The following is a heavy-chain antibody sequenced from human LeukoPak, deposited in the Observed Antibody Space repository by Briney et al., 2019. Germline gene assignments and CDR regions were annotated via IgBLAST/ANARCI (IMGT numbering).Heavy chain of an antibody. CDR3: ARVDSGRYYGHDY. V-gene: IGHV1-18*01. Sequence: ASVKVSCKTFGYPFSSCGINWVRQAPGQGLEWMGWISGYNGDTNYAQKFQGRVTMTTDTSTNTAYMELRSLRSDDTAMYYCARVDSGRYYGHDYWGQGTLITVTS. D-gene: IGHD1-26*01. CDR1: GYPFSSCG. CDR2: ISGYNGDT. J-gene: IGHJ4*02.